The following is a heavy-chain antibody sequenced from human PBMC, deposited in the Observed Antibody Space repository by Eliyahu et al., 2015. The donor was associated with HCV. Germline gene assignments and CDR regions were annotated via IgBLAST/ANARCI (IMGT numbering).Heavy chain of an antibody. CDR2: ISGGGGSA. CDR1: GLTFXSYA. V-gene: IGHV3-23*01. D-gene: IGHD4-17*01. CDR3: ATDTGTCDYVTCWFDT. Sequence: EVQLLESGGGLVQPGGSLRLSCAASGLTFXSYAMRWVRQAPGKGLEWVSGISGGGGSAYYAGSVKGRFTISRDNSKNTLYLQMDSLRADDTAVYYCATDTGTCDYVTCWFDTWGQGTLVTVSS. J-gene: IGHJ5*02.